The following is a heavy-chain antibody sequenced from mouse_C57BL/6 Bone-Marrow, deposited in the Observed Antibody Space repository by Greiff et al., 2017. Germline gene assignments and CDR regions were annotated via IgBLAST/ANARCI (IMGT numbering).Heavy chain of an antibody. CDR1: GFTFSSYG. V-gene: IGHV5-6*02. CDR3: ARRGGGYAMDY. Sequence: EVMLVESGGDLVKPGGSLKLSCAASGFTFSSYGMSWVRQTPDKRLEWVATISSGGSYTYYPDSVKGRFTISRDNAKNPLYLQMSSLKSEDTAMYYCARRGGGYAMDYWGQGTSVTVSS. J-gene: IGHJ4*01. CDR2: ISSGGSYT.